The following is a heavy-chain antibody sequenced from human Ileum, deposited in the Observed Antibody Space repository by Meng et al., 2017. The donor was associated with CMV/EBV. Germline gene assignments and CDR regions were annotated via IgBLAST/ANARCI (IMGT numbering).Heavy chain of an antibody. D-gene: IGHD3-10*01. CDR2: IYTSETT. V-gene: IGHV4-4*07. J-gene: IGHJ4*02. Sequence: QVTLQGAGPDLVTTSENLSLTCHVSAGSSRTYHWSWLRQPAGKGLAWIAHIYTSETTNSNPSLESRGTMSVNTARNQYSLKLTSVTAANTAVYYCARNYGSGNWNFFHYWGQGTLVTVSS. CDR3: ARNYGSGNWNFFHY. CDR1: AGSSRTYH.